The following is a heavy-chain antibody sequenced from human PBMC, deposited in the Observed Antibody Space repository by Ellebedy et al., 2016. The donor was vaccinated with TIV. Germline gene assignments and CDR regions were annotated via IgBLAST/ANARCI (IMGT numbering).Heavy chain of an antibody. CDR3: ARAPSIVFGSGSYRFGP. CDR2: INPNRGAT. D-gene: IGHD3-10*01. Sequence: AASVKVSCKASGYTFTGYYLHWVRQAPGQGLEWMGWINPNRGATKYAQKFQDWVTMTRDTSISTAYMELRGLRFDDTAVFYCARAPSIVFGSGSYRFGPWGQGTLVTVSS. J-gene: IGHJ5*02. CDR1: GYTFTGYY. V-gene: IGHV1-2*04.